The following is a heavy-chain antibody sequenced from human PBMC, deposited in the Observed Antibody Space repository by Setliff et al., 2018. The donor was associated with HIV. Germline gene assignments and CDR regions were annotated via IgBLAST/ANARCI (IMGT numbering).Heavy chain of an antibody. V-gene: IGHV4-59*01. J-gene: IGHJ5*02. Sequence: SETLSLTCIVSGASISSNTWSWIRQAPGKGLQWIGFIYNSVTTNYNPSLKSRVTISLDTSKNQFSLKLTSVTAADTAVYYCARGGTSSNWFGPWGQGTRGTVSS. CDR3: ARGGTSSNWFGP. CDR1: GASISSNT. CDR2: IYNSVTT. D-gene: IGHD2-2*01.